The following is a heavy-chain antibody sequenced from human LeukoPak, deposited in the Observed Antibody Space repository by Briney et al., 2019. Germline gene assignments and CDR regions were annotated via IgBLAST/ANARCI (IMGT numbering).Heavy chain of an antibody. CDR2: IYHSGST. V-gene: IGHV4-30-2*01. D-gene: IGHD3-3*01. J-gene: IGHJ4*02. CDR1: GGSTSSGGYY. CDR3: ARSTPGVLRFLEWPTHFDY. Sequence: PSETLSLTCTVSGGSTSSGGYYWSWIRQPPGKGLEWIGYIYHSGSTYYNPSLKSRVTISVDRSKNQFSLKLSSVTAADTAVYYCARSTPGVLRFLEWPTHFDYWGQGTLVTVSS.